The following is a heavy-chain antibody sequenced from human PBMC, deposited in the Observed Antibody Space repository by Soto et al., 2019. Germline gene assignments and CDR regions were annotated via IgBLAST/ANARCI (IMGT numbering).Heavy chain of an antibody. V-gene: IGHV1-2*04. J-gene: IGHJ4*02. D-gene: IGHD2-2*01. CDR3: ARVTLGYCSSTSCYGGDYFDY. CDR1: GYTFTGYY. Sequence: QVQLVQSGAEVKKPGASVKVSCKASGYTFTGYYMHWVRQAPGQGLEWMGGINPNSGGTNYAQKFQGWVTMTRDTSISTAYMELSRLRSDDTAVYYCARVTLGYCSSTSCYGGDYFDYWGQGTLVTVSS. CDR2: INPNSGGT.